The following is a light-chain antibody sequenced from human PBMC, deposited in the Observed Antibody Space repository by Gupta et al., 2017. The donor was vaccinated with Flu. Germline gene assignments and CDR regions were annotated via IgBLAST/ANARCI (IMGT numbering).Light chain of an antibody. Sequence: QSGLTQPASVSGSPGQSITISCTGTSLDIGTYNYVSWYQQHPGKAPKLMIYEVTNRPSGVSDRFSGSKFGNTASLTISGLQGEDEAHYYWTSFTTSSTWVFGGGTKLTVL. CDR1: SLDIGTYNY. CDR2: EVT. J-gene: IGLJ3*02. CDR3: TSFTTSSTWV. V-gene: IGLV2-14*03.